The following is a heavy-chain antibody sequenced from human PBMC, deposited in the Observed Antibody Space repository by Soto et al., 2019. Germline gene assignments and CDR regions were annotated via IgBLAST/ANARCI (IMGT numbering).Heavy chain of an antibody. CDR1: GGFVNIDTHS. V-gene: IGHV4-61*01. CDR3: ARFVRSCSATTCPTRADV. J-gene: IGHJ6*02. CDR2: IYSGGIT. Sequence: SETLCVPCTLYGGFVNIDTHSWSWIRQTPGKRLEWIGFIYSGGITTNPSLRSRVTMSVDTSKNQFSRKLRSVIVADTAVYHCARFVRSCSATTCPTRADVWGQGITVTVSS. D-gene: IGHD2-2*01.